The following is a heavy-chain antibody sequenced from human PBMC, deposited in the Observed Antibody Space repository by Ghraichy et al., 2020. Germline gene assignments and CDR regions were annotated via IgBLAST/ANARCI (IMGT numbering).Heavy chain of an antibody. D-gene: IGHD1-1*01. J-gene: IGHJ4*02. V-gene: IGHV1-69*13. CDR3: ARVSAGTTQFDY. CDR1: GGTFSSYA. CDR2: IIPIFGTS. Sequence: SVKVSCKASGGTFSSYAISWVRQAPGQGLEWMGGIIPIFGTSNYARKFQGRVTITADESTSTAYMELSSLRSEDTAVYYCARVSAGTTQFDYWGQGTLVTVSS.